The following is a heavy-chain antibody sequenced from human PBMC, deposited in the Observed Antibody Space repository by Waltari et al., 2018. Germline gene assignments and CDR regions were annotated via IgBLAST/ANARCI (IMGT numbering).Heavy chain of an antibody. D-gene: IGHD1-26*01. CDR1: GYTFTAYW. Sequence: EVELAQSGAEVKKSGESLKISCKASGYTFTAYWVGWVGQVPGRGLAWMGRVSPGDACTRYSPSFQGHVTISADTSISTAYLQWSSLKASDTAIYYCARHRWYSGSYTEKYYLEYCGQGTRVTVSS. CDR2: VSPGDACT. CDR3: ARHRWYSGSYTEKYYLEY. J-gene: IGHJ4*02. V-gene: IGHV5-51*01.